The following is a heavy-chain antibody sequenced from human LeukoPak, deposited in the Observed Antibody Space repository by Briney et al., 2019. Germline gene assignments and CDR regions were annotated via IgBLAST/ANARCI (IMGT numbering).Heavy chain of an antibody. Sequence: GGSLRLSCAASGFTFSSYWMSWVRQAPGKGLEWVANIKQDGSEKYYVDSVKGRFTISRDNAKNSLYLQMNSLRAEDTAVYYCARDSDGVAATVNPFDYWGQGTLVTVSS. CDR1: GFTFSSYW. V-gene: IGHV3-7*01. J-gene: IGHJ4*02. D-gene: IGHD2-15*01. CDR2: IKQDGSEK. CDR3: ARDSDGVAATVNPFDY.